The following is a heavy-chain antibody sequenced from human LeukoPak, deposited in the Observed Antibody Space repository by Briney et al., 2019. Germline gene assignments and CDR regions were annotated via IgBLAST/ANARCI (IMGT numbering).Heavy chain of an antibody. Sequence: PGRSLRLSCAASGFTSSSYGMHWVRQAPGKGLEWVAVISYDGSNKYYADSVKGRFTISRDNSKNTLYLQMNSLRAEDTAVYYCAKDRVVVTATSIYGMDVWGQGTTVTVSS. V-gene: IGHV3-30*18. CDR2: ISYDGSNK. J-gene: IGHJ6*02. CDR3: AKDRVVVTATSIYGMDV. D-gene: IGHD2-21*02. CDR1: GFTSSSYG.